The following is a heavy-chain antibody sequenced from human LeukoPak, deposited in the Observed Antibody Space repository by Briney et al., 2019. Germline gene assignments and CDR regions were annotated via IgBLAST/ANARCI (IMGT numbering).Heavy chain of an antibody. D-gene: IGHD3-9*01. V-gene: IGHV1-69*13. Sequence: SVKVSCKASGGTFSSYAISWVRQAPGQGLEWMGGIIPIFGTANYAQKFQGRVTITADESTSTAYMELRSLRSDDTAVYYCARDGAGGGWYYDILTGYPYYFDYWGQGTLVTVSS. CDR2: IIPIFGTA. CDR1: GGTFSSYA. CDR3: ARDGAGGGWYYDILTGYPYYFDY. J-gene: IGHJ4*02.